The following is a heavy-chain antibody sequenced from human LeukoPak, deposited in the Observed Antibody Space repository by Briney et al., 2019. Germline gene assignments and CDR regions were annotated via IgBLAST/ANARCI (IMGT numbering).Heavy chain of an antibody. V-gene: IGHV4-38-2*02. CDR1: GYSISSGHY. D-gene: IGHD3-22*01. Sequence: SETLSLTCAVSGYSISSGHYWAWVRQPPGKGLEWIGSIYHSGNTYYNASLKSRVSISVDTSKNQFSLKLTSMTAADTAIYYCARDTRYYYDSSGYFYLGLDYWGQGTLVTVSS. J-gene: IGHJ4*02. CDR2: IYHSGNT. CDR3: ARDTRYYYDSSGYFYLGLDY.